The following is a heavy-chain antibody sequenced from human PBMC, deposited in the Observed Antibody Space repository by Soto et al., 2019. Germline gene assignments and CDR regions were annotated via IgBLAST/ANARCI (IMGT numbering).Heavy chain of an antibody. CDR1: GGTFSSYA. J-gene: IGHJ5*02. Sequence: QVQLVQSGAEVKKPGSSVKVSCKASGGTFSSYAISWVRQAPGQGLEWMGGIIPIFGTANYAQKFQGRVTITADESTSTAYMELSRLRSEDTAVYYCASAGIVVVVDATPGYWFDPWGQGTLGTVAS. CDR2: IIPIFGTA. V-gene: IGHV1-69*12. CDR3: ASAGIVVVVDATPGYWFDP. D-gene: IGHD2-15*01.